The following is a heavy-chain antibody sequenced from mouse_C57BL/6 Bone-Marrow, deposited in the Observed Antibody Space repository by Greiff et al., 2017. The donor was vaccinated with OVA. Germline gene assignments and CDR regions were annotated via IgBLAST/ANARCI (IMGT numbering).Heavy chain of an antibody. D-gene: IGHD2-3*01. V-gene: IGHV3-8*01. J-gene: IGHJ4*01. CDR1: GYSITSDY. CDR3: ARGWLLRFYAMDY. CDR2: ISYSGST. Sequence: DVKLQESGPGLAKPSQTLSLTCSVTGYSITSDYWNWIRKFPGNKLEYMGYISYSGSTYYNPSLKSRISITRDTSKNQYYLQLNSVTTEDTATYYCARGWLLRFYAMDYWGQGTSVTVSS.